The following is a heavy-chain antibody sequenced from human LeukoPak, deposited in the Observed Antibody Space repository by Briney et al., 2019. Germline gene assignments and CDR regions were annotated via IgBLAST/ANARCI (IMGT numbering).Heavy chain of an antibody. J-gene: IGHJ4*02. CDR2: INPSGGST. CDR3: ARDYGILRKYSSGWLAFRY. V-gene: IGHV1-46*01. D-gene: IGHD6-19*01. Sequence: ASVKVSCKASGYTFTSYYMHWVRQAPGQGLEWMGIINPSGGSTSYAQKFQGRVTMTRDTSTSTVYMELSSLRSEDTAVYYCARDYGILRKYSSGWLAFRYWGQGTLVTVSS. CDR1: GYTFTSYY.